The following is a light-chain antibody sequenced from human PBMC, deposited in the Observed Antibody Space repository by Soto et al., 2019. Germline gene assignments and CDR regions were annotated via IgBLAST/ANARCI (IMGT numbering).Light chain of an antibody. J-gene: IGLJ3*02. CDR2: GND. CDR3: ATWDDNLDGVV. Sequence: QSALTQPPSTSGTPGQRVTISCSGSTSNAGKNEVSWYQQLPGTSPKLLICGNDKWPSGVPDRFSGSKSGTSASLAISGLLSEDEADYYCATWDDNLDGVVFGGGTKLTVL. CDR1: TSNAGKNE. V-gene: IGLV1-44*01.